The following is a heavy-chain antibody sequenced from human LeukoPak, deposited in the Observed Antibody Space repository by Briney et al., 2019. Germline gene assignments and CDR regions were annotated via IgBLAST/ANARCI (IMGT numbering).Heavy chain of an antibody. Sequence: PSETLSLTCTVSGGSISSYYWSWIRQPPGKGLEWIGYIYYSGSTNYNPSPKSRVTISIDTSKNQFSLKLSSVTAADTALYYCAREPGYGDPFDYWGQGTLVTVSS. V-gene: IGHV4-59*01. J-gene: IGHJ4*02. CDR1: GGSISSYY. CDR2: IYYSGST. D-gene: IGHD4-17*01. CDR3: AREPGYGDPFDY.